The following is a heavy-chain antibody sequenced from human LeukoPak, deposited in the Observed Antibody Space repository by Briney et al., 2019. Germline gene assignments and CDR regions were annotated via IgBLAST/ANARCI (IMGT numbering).Heavy chain of an antibody. CDR1: GGSISSYY. J-gene: IGHJ6*03. V-gene: IGHV4-4*07. CDR3: ARVREAVAAKYYYYYYMDV. CDR2: IYTSGST. D-gene: IGHD6-19*01. Sequence: SETLSLTCTVSGGSISSYYWSWIRQPAGKGLEWIGRIYTSGSTNYNPSLKSRVTMSVDTSKNQFSLKLSSVTAADTAVYYCARVREAVAAKYYYYYYMDVWAKGPRSPSP.